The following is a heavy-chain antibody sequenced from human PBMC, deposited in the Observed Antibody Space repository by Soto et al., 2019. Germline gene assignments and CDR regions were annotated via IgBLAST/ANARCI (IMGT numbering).Heavy chain of an antibody. V-gene: IGHV1-8*01. CDR2: MNPNSGNT. CDR3: ATTYYYDSSGPNDAFDL. CDR1: GYTFTSYD. J-gene: IGHJ3*01. D-gene: IGHD3-22*01. Sequence: ASVKVSCKASGYTFTSYDINWVRQATGQGLEWMGWMNPNSGNTGYAQKFQGRVTMTRNTSISTAYMELSSLRSEDTAVYYCATTYYYDSSGPNDAFDLWGQGTMVTVSS.